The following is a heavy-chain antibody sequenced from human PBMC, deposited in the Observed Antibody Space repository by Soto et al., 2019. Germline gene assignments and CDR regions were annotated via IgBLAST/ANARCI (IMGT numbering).Heavy chain of an antibody. CDR3: ARSGSGSPTSPRSFDY. D-gene: IGHD6-19*01. CDR1: GGTFSSYA. Sequence: SVKVSCKASGGTFSSYAISWVRQAPGQGLEWMGGIIPIFGTANYAQKFQGRVTITADESTSTAYMELSSLRSEDTAVYYCARSGSGSPTSPRSFDYWGQGTLVTVSS. CDR2: IIPIFGTA. J-gene: IGHJ4*02. V-gene: IGHV1-69*13.